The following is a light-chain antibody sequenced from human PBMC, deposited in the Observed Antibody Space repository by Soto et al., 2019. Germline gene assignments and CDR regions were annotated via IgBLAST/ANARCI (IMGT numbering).Light chain of an antibody. CDR1: QDIGNF. CDR2: DAS. CDR3: QQYNTYST. V-gene: IGKV1-5*01. Sequence: DIQMTQSPSSVSASVGDRFTITCRASQDIGNFLAWYQHTPGKAPKALIYDASTLRSGVPSRFSGGGSGTEFTLTISSLQPDDFATYYCQQYNTYSTFGQGTRLEIK. J-gene: IGKJ5*01.